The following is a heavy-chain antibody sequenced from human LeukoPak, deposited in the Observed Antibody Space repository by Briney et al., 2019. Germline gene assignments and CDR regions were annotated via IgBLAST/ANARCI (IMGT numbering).Heavy chain of an antibody. CDR3: ARVDDYGDYWFDP. CDR1: GYTFTGYY. CDR2: INPNSGGT. Sequence: ASVKVSCKASGYTFTGYYMHWVRQAPGQGLEWMGWINPNSGGTNYAQKFQGRVTMTRDTSISTAYMELSRLRSEDTAVYYCARVDDYGDYWFDPWGQGTLVTVSS. J-gene: IGHJ5*02. V-gene: IGHV1-2*02. D-gene: IGHD4-17*01.